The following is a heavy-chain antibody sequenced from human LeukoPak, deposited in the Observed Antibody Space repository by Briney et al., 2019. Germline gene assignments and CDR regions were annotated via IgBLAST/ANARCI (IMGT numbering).Heavy chain of an antibody. Sequence: PSETLSLTCTVSGGSISSGGYYWSWIRQHPGKGLEWIGYIYYSGSTYYNPSLKSRVTISVDTSKNQFSLKLSSVTAADTAVYYCARVTLRGLPKKYYFDYWGQGTLVTVSS. J-gene: IGHJ4*02. CDR2: IYYSGST. D-gene: IGHD5-18*01. V-gene: IGHV4-31*03. CDR1: GGSISSGGYY. CDR3: ARVTLRGLPKKYYFDY.